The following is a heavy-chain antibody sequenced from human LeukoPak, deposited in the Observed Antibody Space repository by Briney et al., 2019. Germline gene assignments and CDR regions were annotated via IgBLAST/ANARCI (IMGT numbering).Heavy chain of an antibody. D-gene: IGHD2-2*01. CDR3: ARGRCSSTSCHYYYYYYYMDV. CDR2: IIPIFGTA. V-gene: IGHV1-69*13. Sequence: SVKVSCKASGYTFTNYHINWVRQAPGQGLEWMGGIIPIFGTANYAQKFQGRVTITADESTSTAYMELSSLRSEDTAVYYCARGRCSSTSCHYYYYYYYMDVWGKGTTVTVSS. CDR1: GYTFTNYH. J-gene: IGHJ6*03.